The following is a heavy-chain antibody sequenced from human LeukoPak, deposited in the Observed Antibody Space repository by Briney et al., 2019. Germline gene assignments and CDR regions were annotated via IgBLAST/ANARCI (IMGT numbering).Heavy chain of an antibody. J-gene: IGHJ4*02. D-gene: IGHD6-19*01. CDR3: ARDYLAVVGRDPPTDY. Sequence: ASVKVSCKASGYTFTSYYMHWVRQAPGQGLEWMGIINPSGGSTSYAQKFQGRVTMTRDTSTSTVYMELSSLRSEDTAVYYCARDYLAVVGRDPPTDYWGQGTLVTVSS. CDR1: GYTFTSYY. CDR2: INPSGGST. V-gene: IGHV1-46*01.